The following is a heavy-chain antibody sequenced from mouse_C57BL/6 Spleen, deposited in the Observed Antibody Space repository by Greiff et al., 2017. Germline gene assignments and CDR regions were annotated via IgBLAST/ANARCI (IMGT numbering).Heavy chain of an antibody. CDR1: GFTFSSYA. CDR3: TRERNWDYAMDY. V-gene: IGHV5-9-1*02. CDR2: ISSGGDYI. Sequence: EVQGVESGEGLVKPGGSLKLSCAASGFTFSSYAMSWVRQTPEKRLEWVAYISSGGDYIYYADTAKGRFTISRDNARNTLYLQMSSLKSEDTAMYYCTRERNWDYAMDYWGQGTSVTVSS. D-gene: IGHD4-1*01. J-gene: IGHJ4*01.